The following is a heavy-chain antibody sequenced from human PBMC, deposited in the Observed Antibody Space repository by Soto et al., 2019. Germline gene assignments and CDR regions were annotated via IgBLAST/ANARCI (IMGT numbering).Heavy chain of an antibody. J-gene: IGHJ6*02. Sequence: QVQLVESGGGVVQPGRSLRLSCAASGFTFSSYAMHWVRQAPGKGLEWVAVISYDGSNKYYADSVKGRFTISRDNSKNALYLQMNSLRAEETAVYYCARVVKSPSRAARSWYYYGMDVWGQGTTVTVSS. D-gene: IGHD6-6*01. CDR3: ARVVKSPSRAARSWYYYGMDV. CDR1: GFTFSSYA. V-gene: IGHV3-30-3*01. CDR2: ISYDGSNK.